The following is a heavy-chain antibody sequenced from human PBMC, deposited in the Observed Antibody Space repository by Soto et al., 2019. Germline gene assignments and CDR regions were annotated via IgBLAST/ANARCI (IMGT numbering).Heavy chain of an antibody. CDR3: AKGEGLLWFGPPKGVFDY. D-gene: IGHD3-10*01. Sequence: GGSLRLSCAASGFTFSSYTMNWVRQAPGKGLEWVSSISISGGGTYYAGSVKGRFTISRDNSKNTLYLQMNSLRAEDTAVYYCAKGEGLLWFGPPKGVFDYWGQGTLVTVSS. J-gene: IGHJ4*02. CDR2: ISISGGGT. V-gene: IGHV3-23*01. CDR1: GFTFSSYT.